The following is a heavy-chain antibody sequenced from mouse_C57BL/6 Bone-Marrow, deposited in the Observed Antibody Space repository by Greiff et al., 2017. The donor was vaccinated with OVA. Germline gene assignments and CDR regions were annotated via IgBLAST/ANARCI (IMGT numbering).Heavy chain of an antibody. CDR1: GYSFTDYN. Sequence: EVQLQQSGPELVKPGASVKISCKASGYSFTDYNMNWVKQSNGKSLEWIGVINPNYGTTSYNQKFKGKATLTVDRSSSTAYMQLSSLTSEDSALYYCTLGYYGSSYGFAYWGLGTLVTVSA. J-gene: IGHJ3*01. D-gene: IGHD1-1*01. V-gene: IGHV1-39*01. CDR2: INPNYGTT. CDR3: TLGYYGSSYGFAY.